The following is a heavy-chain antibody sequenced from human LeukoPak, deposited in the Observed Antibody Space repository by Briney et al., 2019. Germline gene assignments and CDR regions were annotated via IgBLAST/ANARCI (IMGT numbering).Heavy chain of an antibody. CDR1: GYTFTDYY. V-gene: IGHV1-2*02. CDR3: ARDQRYYDSSGHLDY. J-gene: IGHJ4*02. D-gene: IGHD3-22*01. CDR2: INPNSGDT. Sequence: GASVKVSCKASGYTFTDYYVHWVRQAPGQGLEWMGCINPNSGDTNYAQKFQGRVTMTRDTSITTAYMELSRPSSDDTAVYYCARDQRYYDSSGHLDYWGQGTLATVSS.